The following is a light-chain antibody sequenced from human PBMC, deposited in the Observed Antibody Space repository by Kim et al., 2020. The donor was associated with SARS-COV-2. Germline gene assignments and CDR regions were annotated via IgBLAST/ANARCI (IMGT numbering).Light chain of an antibody. J-gene: IGKJ3*01. CDR2: AAS. V-gene: IGKV1-27*01. Sequence: AAVGDRVTITCRARQGITNYLAWYQQKPGKVPKLLFYAASILQSGVASRFSGSGSGTDFTLTISSLQPEDVATYYCQKYNSAPLTFGPGTKVDIK. CDR3: QKYNSAPLT. CDR1: QGITNY.